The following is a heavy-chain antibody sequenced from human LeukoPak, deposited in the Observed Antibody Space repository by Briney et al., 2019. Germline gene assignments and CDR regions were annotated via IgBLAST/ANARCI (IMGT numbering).Heavy chain of an antibody. CDR2: MNPNSGNT. CDR1: GYTFSIYN. J-gene: IGHJ3*02. V-gene: IGHV1-8*03. Sequence: GASVKVSCKASGYTFSIYNMHWVRQATGQGLEWMGWMNPNSGNTGYAQKFQGRVTITRNTSISTAYMELSSLRSEDTAVYYCARGWMRSGYYSLGLPAAFDIWGQGTMVTVSS. CDR3: ARGWMRSGYYSLGLPAAFDI. D-gene: IGHD3-3*01.